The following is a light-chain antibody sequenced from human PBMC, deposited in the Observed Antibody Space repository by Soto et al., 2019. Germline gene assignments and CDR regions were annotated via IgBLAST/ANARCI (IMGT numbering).Light chain of an antibody. CDR2: EVT. Sequence: QSALTQPPSASGSPGQSVTISCTGTSSDVGSYNYVSWYQRHPGKAPKLMIFEVTKRPSGVPDRFSGSKSGNTASLTVSGLQAEDESDYYCSSYAGSNNYVFGAGTKVTVL. CDR3: SSYAGSNNYV. CDR1: SSDVGSYNY. J-gene: IGLJ1*01. V-gene: IGLV2-8*01.